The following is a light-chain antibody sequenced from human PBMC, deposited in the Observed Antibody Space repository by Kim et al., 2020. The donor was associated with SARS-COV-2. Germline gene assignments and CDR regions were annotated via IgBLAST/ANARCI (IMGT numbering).Light chain of an antibody. CDR1: QNITDY. CDR3: QQYDNLPLT. Sequence: DIQMTQSPASLSASVCDRGTITCQASQNITDYLNWYQQKPGKAPKVLIYDASNLETVIPSRFSGSGYGTHFTFTISSLQPEDIATYYCQQYDNLPLTFGQGTKVDIK. CDR2: DAS. V-gene: IGKV1-33*01. J-gene: IGKJ1*01.